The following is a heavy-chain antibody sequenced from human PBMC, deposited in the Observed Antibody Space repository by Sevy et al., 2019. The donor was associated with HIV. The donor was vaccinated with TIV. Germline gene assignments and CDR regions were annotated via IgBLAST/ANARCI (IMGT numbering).Heavy chain of an antibody. CDR3: ARDRRTLNYYASSGYNYYFDY. D-gene: IGHD3-22*01. CDR1: GFTFSNYN. CDR2: ITSSSDCI. J-gene: IGHJ4*02. V-gene: IGHV3-21*01. Sequence: GGSLRLSCAASGFTFSNYNMNWVRQAPGKGLEWVSSITSSSDCIYDADSVKGRFTISRDNAKNSLYLQMNSLRAEATAVYYCARDRRTLNYYASSGYNYYFDYWGQGTLVTVSS.